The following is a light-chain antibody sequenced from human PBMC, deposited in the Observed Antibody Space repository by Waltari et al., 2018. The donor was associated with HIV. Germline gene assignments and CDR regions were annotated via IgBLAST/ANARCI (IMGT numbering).Light chain of an antibody. J-gene: IGLJ2*01. Sequence: QSALPQPASVSGSPGQSITISCTGTRSDVGGYNYVSWYQQHPGKAPKLMIYEVSNRPSGVSNRFSGSKSGNTASLTISGLQAEDEADYYCSSYTSSSTQVFGGGTKLTVL. CDR2: EVS. V-gene: IGLV2-14*01. CDR1: RSDVGGYNY. CDR3: SSYTSSSTQV.